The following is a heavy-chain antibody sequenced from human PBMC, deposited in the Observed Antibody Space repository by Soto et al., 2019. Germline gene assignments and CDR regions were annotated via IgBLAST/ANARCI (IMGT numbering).Heavy chain of an antibody. CDR3: ARGAYYYDSSGLSY. CDR1: GFTFSNYA. D-gene: IGHD3-22*01. CDR2: VSYDGDNE. Sequence: GGSLRLSCAASGFTFSNYAMHWVRQAPGKGLEWVAIVSYDGDNEYYADSVRGRFFISRDNSRNTLYLQTSSLRHEDTAVYYCARGAYYYDSSGLSYWGQGTLVTVSS. J-gene: IGHJ4*02. V-gene: IGHV3-30*03.